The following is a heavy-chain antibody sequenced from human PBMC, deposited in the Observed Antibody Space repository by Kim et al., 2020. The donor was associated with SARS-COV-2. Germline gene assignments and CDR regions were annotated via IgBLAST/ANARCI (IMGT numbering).Heavy chain of an antibody. V-gene: IGHV4-30-4*01. CDR1: GGSISSGDYY. CDR2: IYYSGST. J-gene: IGHJ5*02. Sequence: SETLSLTCTVSGGSISSGDYYWSWIRQPPGKGLEWIGYIYYSGSTYYNPSLKSRVTISVDTSKNQFSLKLSSVTAADTAVYYCARDSYGDYPVGWFDPWGQGTLVTVSS. CDR3: ARDSYGDYPVGWFDP. D-gene: IGHD4-17*01.